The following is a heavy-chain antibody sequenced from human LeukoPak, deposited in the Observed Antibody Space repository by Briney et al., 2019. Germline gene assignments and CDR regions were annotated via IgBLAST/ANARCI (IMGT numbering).Heavy chain of an antibody. CDR1: GFTFSSYW. CDR3: ARESGIAAALDL. V-gene: IGHV3-74*01. D-gene: IGHD6-13*01. Sequence: GGSLRLSRAASGFTFSSYWMHWVRQAPGKGLVWVSRINTGGSSTSYADSVKGRFTISRDNAKNTLYLQMTSLGAEDTAVYYCARESGIAAALDLWGQGTLVTVSS. J-gene: IGHJ5*02. CDR2: INTGGSST.